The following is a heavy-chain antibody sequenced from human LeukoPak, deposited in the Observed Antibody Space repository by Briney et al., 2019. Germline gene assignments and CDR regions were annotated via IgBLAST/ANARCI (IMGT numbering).Heavy chain of an antibody. Sequence: SSETLSLTCTVSGGSISSYYWSWIRQPPGKGLEWIGYIYHSGSTNYNPSLKSRVTISVDTSKNQFSLKLSSVTAADTAVYYCARGGLITTMDYWGQGTLVTVSS. D-gene: IGHD3-22*01. V-gene: IGHV4-59*01. CDR1: GGSISSYY. CDR3: ARGGLITTMDY. J-gene: IGHJ4*02. CDR2: IYHSGST.